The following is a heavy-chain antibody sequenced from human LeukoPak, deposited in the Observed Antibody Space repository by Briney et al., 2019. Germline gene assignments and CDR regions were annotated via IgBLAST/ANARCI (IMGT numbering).Heavy chain of an antibody. CDR3: ARVKLSYANDLSTFDI. V-gene: IGHV4-59*01. CDR1: SGSISSYY. J-gene: IGHJ3*02. Sequence: SETLSLTCTVPSGSISSYYWSWIRQSPGKGLEWVGFIYYSGNTNYNPSLKSRVTISIDTSKNQFSLKLSSVTAADTAVYYCARVKLSYANDLSTFDIWGQGTMVAVSS. CDR2: IYYSGNT. D-gene: IGHD3-16*01.